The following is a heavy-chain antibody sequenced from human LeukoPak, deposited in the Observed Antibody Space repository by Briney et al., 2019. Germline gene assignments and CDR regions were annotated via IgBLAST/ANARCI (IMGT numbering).Heavy chain of an antibody. V-gene: IGHV3-74*01. J-gene: IGHJ5*02. D-gene: IGHD6-19*01. CDR1: GNYW. CDR3: AKQWLGIFDP. Sequence: GGSLRLSCAASGNYWMHWVRQVPGKGLVWVSRINSDGSSTSYADSVKGRFTISRDNAKNTLYLQMNSLRAEDTAVYYCAKQWLGIFDPWGQGTLVTVSS. CDR2: INSDGSST.